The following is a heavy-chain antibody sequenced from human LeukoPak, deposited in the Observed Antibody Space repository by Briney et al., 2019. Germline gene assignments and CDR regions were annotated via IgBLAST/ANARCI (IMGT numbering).Heavy chain of an antibody. CDR1: GGTFSSYA. D-gene: IGHD5-24*01. Sequence: SVKVSCKASGGTFSSYAISWVRQAPGQGLEWMGRIVPIFGIANYAQKFQGRVTITADKSTSTAYMELSSLRSEDTAVYYCAKDRREGGYNGGNYFDYWGQGTLVTVSS. CDR2: IVPIFGIA. J-gene: IGHJ4*02. CDR3: AKDRREGGYNGGNYFDY. V-gene: IGHV1-69*04.